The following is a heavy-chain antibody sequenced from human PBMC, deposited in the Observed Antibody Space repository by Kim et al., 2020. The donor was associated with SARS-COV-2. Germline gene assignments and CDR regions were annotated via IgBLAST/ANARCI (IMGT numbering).Heavy chain of an antibody. J-gene: IGHJ3*02. Sequence: SETLSLTCTVSGYSISSGYYWGWIQQPPGKGLEWIGSIYHSGSTYYNQSLKSRVTISVDTSKNQFSLKLSSVTAAETAVYYCAREVVVITTSGFGAFDIWGQGTMVTVSS. CDR1: GYSISSGYY. D-gene: IGHD3-22*01. CDR2: IYHSGST. V-gene: IGHV4-38-2*02. CDR3: AREVVVITTSGFGAFDI.